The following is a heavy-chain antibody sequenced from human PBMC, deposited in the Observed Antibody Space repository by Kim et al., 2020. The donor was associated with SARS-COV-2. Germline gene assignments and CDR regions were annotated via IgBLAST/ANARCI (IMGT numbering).Heavy chain of an antibody. CDR2: IKQDGSEK. V-gene: IGHV3-7*03. Sequence: GGSLRLSCAASGFTFSSYWMSWVRQAPGKGLEWVANIKQDGSEKYYVDSVKGRFTISRDNAKNSLYLQMNSLRAEDTAVYYCAREARGWYPPFDYWGQGTLVTVSS. D-gene: IGHD6-19*01. CDR3: AREARGWYPPFDY. J-gene: IGHJ4*02. CDR1: GFTFSSYW.